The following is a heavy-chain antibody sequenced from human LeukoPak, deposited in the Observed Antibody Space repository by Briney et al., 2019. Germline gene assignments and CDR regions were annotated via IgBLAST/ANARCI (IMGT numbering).Heavy chain of an antibody. Sequence: SVKVSCKASGGTFSSYAISWVRQAPGQGLEWMGGIIPIFGTANYAQKFQGRVTITADESTSTAYMELSSLRSEDTAVYYCATLFTNLRFGYGMDVWGQGTTVTVSS. CDR2: IIPIFGTA. CDR3: ATLFTNLRFGYGMDV. D-gene: IGHD5/OR15-5a*01. CDR1: GGTFSSYA. V-gene: IGHV1-69*13. J-gene: IGHJ6*02.